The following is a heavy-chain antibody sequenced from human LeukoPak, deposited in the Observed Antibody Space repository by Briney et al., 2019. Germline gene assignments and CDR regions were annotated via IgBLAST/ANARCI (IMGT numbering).Heavy chain of an antibody. D-gene: IGHD5-18*01. CDR2: INHSGST. J-gene: IGHJ4*02. CDR1: GGSFSGYY. CDR3: ARVEQLWLDY. Sequence: SETLSLTCAVYGGSFSGYYWSWIRQPPGKGLEWIGEINHSGSTNYNPSLKSRVTISVDTSKNRFSLKLSSVTAADTAVYYCARVEQLWLDYWGQGTLVTVSS. V-gene: IGHV4-34*01.